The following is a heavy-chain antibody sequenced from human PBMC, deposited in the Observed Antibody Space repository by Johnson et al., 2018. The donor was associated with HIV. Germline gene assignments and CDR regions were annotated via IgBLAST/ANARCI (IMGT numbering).Heavy chain of an antibody. CDR2: ISYDGSNK. CDR3: ARDGGSTRGDAFDI. J-gene: IGHJ3*02. Sequence: QMQLVESGGGVVQPGRSLRLSCAASGFTFSSYAMHWVRQAPGTGLEWVAVISYDGSNKYYADSVKGRFTISRDNSKNTLYLQMNSLRAEDTAVYYCARDGGSTRGDAFDIWGQGTMVTVSS. D-gene: IGHD1-26*01. V-gene: IGHV3-30*04. CDR1: GFTFSSYA.